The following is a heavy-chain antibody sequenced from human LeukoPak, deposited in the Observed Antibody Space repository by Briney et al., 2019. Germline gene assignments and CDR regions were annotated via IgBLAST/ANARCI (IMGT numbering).Heavy chain of an antibody. CDR1: GGSISSSNW. J-gene: IGHJ4*02. D-gene: IGHD6-25*01. CDR3: ARLRFIAANFDY. CDR2: IYHSGST. V-gene: IGHV4-4*02. Sequence: SETLSLTCAVSGGSISSSNWWSWVRQPPGKGLEWIGEIYHSGSTNYNPSLKSRVTISVDTSKNQFSLKLSSVTAADTAVYYCARLRFIAANFDYWGQGTLVTVSS.